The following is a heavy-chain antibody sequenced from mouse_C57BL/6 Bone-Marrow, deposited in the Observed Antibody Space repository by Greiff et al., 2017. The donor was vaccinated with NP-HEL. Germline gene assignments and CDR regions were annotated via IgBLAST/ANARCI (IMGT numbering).Heavy chain of an antibody. CDR3: ARKGSIFYYAMDY. Sequence: VQLQQPGAELVKPGASVKMSCKASGYTFTSYWITWVKQRPGQGLEWIGDIYPGSGSTNYDEKFKSKATLTVDTSSSTAYMQLSSLTSEDSAVYSCARKGSIFYYAMDYWGQGTSVTVSS. D-gene: IGHD2-10*02. J-gene: IGHJ4*01. CDR2: IYPGSGST. CDR1: GYTFTSYW. V-gene: IGHV1-55*01.